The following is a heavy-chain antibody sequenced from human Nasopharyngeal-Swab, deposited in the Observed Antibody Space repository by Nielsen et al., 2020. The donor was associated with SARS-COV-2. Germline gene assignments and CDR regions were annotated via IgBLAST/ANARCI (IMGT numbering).Heavy chain of an antibody. CDR2: IYPGYSDT. J-gene: IGHJ5*02. V-gene: IGHV5-51*01. CDR3: ARQRQYCSGGSCYSKWFDP. D-gene: IGHD2-15*01. Sequence: KVSCKGSGYSFTSYWIGWVRQIPGKGLEWMGSIYPGYSDTRYSPSFEGQVTISADKSISTAYLQWSSLKASDTAMYYCARQRQYCSGGSCYSKWFDPWGQGTLVTVSS. CDR1: GYSFTSYW.